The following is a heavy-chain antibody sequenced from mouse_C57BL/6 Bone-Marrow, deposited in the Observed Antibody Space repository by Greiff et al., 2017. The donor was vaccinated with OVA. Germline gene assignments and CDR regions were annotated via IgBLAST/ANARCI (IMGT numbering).Heavy chain of an antibody. CDR2: ISPRSGNT. CDR1: GYTFTSYG. J-gene: IGHJ3*01. V-gene: IGHV1-81*01. CDR3: ARLPFPY. Sequence: QVHVKPSGAELARPGASVQLSCKASGYTFTSYGISWVKQRSEQGLEWIGEISPRSGNTYYNEKFKGKATLTADKSSSTAYMALRSLTAEDSAVYVCARLPFPYWGQGTLVTVSA.